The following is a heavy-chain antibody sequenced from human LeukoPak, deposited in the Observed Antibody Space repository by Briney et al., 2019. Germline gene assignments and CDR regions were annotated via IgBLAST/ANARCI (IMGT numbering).Heavy chain of an antibody. V-gene: IGHV4-59*08. D-gene: IGHD3-16*01. CDR2: MYNSGSN. CDR3: ARLSFDYVGGAFDI. Sequence: SETLSLTCTVSGDSISSFYWSWIRQPAGKGLEWSGYMYNSGSNDYNPSLKSRVSISVDTSKNHSSLKLSSVTAADTAVYYCARLSFDYVGGAFDIWGQGTMVTVSS. J-gene: IGHJ3*02. CDR1: GDSISSFY.